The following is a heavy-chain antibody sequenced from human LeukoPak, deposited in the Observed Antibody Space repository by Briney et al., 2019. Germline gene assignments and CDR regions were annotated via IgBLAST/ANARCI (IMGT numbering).Heavy chain of an antibody. CDR2: IYYSGSN. Sequence: PSETLSPTCTVSGGSISSSGYYWGWIRQTPGKGLEWIGSIYYSGSNYHNPSLKSRVSMSVDTSKNQFSLKLSSVTAADTAVYYCANMGYSYAPGLFDPWGQGTLDTVS. V-gene: IGHV4-39*07. J-gene: IGHJ5*02. D-gene: IGHD5-18*01. CDR1: GGSISSSGYY. CDR3: ANMGYSYAPGLFDP.